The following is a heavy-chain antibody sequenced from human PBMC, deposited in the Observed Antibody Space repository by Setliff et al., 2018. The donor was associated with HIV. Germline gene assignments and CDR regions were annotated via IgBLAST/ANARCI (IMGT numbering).Heavy chain of an antibody. CDR2: IIPIFGTA. Sequence: SVKVSCKASGGTFSSYAISWVRQAPGQGLEWMGGIIPIFGTANYAQKFQGRVTITTDESTSTAYMELSSLRSEDTAVYYCARGSGSYYMGSLGYWGQGTRVTVSS. V-gene: IGHV1-69*05. CDR1: GGTFSSYA. D-gene: IGHD3-10*01. J-gene: IGHJ4*02. CDR3: ARGSGSYYMGSLGY.